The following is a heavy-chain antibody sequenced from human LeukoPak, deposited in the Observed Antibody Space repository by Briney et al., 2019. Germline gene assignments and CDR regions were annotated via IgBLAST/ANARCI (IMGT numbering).Heavy chain of an antibody. V-gene: IGHV3-66*03. CDR3: ARDRYGDYTPGIDAFDI. CDR2: IYSDNT. CDR1: GFTVSSNS. D-gene: IGHD4-17*01. J-gene: IGHJ3*02. Sequence: GGSLRLSCTVSGFTVSSNSMSWVRQAPGKGLEWVSFIYSDNTHYSDSVKGRFSVSRDNSKNTLFLEMNSLRPEDTAVYYCARDRYGDYTPGIDAFDIWGQGTMVTVSS.